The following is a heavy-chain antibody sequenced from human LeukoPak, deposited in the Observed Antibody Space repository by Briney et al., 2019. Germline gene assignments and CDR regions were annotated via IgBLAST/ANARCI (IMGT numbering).Heavy chain of an antibody. D-gene: IGHD1-1*01. J-gene: IGHJ4*02. V-gene: IGHV3-53*01. CDR3: AKAGGLSGTYYFDY. CDR2: IYSGGST. Sequence: AGGSLRLSCAASGFTVSSNYMSWVRQAPGKGLEWVSVIYSGGSTYYADSVKGRFTISRDNSKNTLYLQMNSLRAEDTAVYYCAKAGGLSGTYYFDYWGQGTLVTVSS. CDR1: GFTVSSNY.